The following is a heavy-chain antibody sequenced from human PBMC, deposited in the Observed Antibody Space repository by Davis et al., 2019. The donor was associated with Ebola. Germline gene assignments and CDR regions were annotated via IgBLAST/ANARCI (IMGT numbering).Heavy chain of an antibody. D-gene: IGHD6-13*01. Sequence: AASVKVSCKAAGGTLRTHGISWVRQAPGQGLEWMGWINTNTGNPTYAQGFTGRFVFSLDTSVSTAYLQISSLKAEDTAVYYCARGGQLGNWGQGTLVTVSS. CDR1: GGTLRTHG. V-gene: IGHV7-4-1*02. J-gene: IGHJ4*02. CDR2: INTNTGNP. CDR3: ARGGQLGN.